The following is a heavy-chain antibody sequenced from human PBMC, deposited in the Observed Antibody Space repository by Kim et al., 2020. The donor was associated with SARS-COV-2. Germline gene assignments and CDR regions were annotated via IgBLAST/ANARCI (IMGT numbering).Heavy chain of an antibody. CDR2: IYPGDSDT. Sequence: GESLKISCKGSGYSFTSYWIGWVRQMPGKGLEWMGIIYPGDSDTRYSPSFQGQVTISADKSISTAYLQWSSLKASDTAMYYCAVIAAAGNFVYYFDYWGQGTLVTVSS. J-gene: IGHJ4*02. V-gene: IGHV5-51*01. CDR3: AVIAAAGNFVYYFDY. CDR1: GYSFTSYW. D-gene: IGHD6-13*01.